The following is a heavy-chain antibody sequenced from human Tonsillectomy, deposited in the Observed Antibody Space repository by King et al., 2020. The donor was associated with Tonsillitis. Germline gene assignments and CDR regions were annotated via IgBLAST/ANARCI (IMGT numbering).Heavy chain of an antibody. Sequence: VQLVESGGGVVQPGRSLRLSCAASGFTFSSYGMHWVRQAPGKGLEWVAVISYDGTNKYYADSVKGRFTISRDNSKNTLYLQMNSLRAEDTAVYYCVRTSGASSGYYLVVNPFDYWGQGTLVTVSS. D-gene: IGHD3-22*01. CDR1: GFTFSSYG. CDR3: VRTSGASSGYYLVVNPFDY. J-gene: IGHJ4*02. CDR2: ISYDGTNK. V-gene: IGHV3-30*03.